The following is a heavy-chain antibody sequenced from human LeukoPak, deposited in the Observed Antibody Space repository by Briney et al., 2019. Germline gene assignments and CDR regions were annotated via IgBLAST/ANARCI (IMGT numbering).Heavy chain of an antibody. CDR3: ARRRERSNWFDP. CDR2: TYTSGST. Sequence: PSETLSLTCTVSGDSISSYYWSWIRQPPGKGLEWIGYTYTSGSTNYNPSLKSRVTISGDTSKNQFSLKLSSVTAADTAVYYCARRRERSNWFDPWGQGTLVTVSS. J-gene: IGHJ5*02. CDR1: GDSISSYY. D-gene: IGHD1-1*01. V-gene: IGHV4-4*09.